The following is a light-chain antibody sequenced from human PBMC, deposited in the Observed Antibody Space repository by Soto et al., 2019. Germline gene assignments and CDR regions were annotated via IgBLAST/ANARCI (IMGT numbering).Light chain of an antibody. CDR1: SSDVGGYNY. CDR2: DVS. Sequence: QSALDQPASVSGSPGESITISCTGTSSDVGGYNYVSWYQQHPGKAPKLLIYDVSERPSGVPDRFSGSKSGSTASLNISGLQAEDEADYYCCSDVTTSWVFGTGTKVTV. V-gene: IGLV2-14*01. J-gene: IGLJ1*01. CDR3: CSDVTTSWV.